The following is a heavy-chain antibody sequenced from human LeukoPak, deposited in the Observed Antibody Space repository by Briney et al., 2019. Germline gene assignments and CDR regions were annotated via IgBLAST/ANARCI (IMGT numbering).Heavy chain of an antibody. CDR3: ARGYSSSWSPDY. CDR2: ISSSSSYI. J-gene: IGHJ4*02. D-gene: IGHD6-13*01. Sequence: GGSLRLSCATSGFTFSSCSMNWVRQAPGKGLEWVSSISSSSSYIYYADSVKGRFTISRDNAKNSLYLQMNSLRAEDTAVYYCARGYSSSWSPDYWGQGTLVTVSS. V-gene: IGHV3-21*01. CDR1: GFTFSSCS.